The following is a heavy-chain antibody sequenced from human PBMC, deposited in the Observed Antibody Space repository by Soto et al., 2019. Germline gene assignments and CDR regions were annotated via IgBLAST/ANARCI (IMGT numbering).Heavy chain of an antibody. CDR1: GGSFSGYY. Sequence: SETLSLTCAVYGGSFSGYYWSWIRQPPGKGLEWIGEINHSGSTNYNPSLKSRVTISVDTSKNQFSLKLSSVTAADTAVYYCARGRSLYYGSGSYFLDYWGQGTLVTVSS. J-gene: IGHJ4*02. V-gene: IGHV4-34*01. CDR3: ARGRSLYYGSGSYFLDY. CDR2: INHSGST. D-gene: IGHD3-10*01.